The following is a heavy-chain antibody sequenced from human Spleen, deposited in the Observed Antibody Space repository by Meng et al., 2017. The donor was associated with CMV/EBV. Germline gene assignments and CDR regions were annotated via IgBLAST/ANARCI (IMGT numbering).Heavy chain of an antibody. Sequence: GSLRLSCNVSGGSISSNSYNWGWIRQPPGKGLEWIGSIYYRGSTQYNPSLKSRVTISIDTSKNQFFLKLSSVTAADTAVYYCTRVPVTPYYGMDVWGQGTTVTVSS. V-gene: IGHV4-39*07. CDR3: TRVPVTPYYGMDV. D-gene: IGHD4-11*01. CDR1: GGSISSNSYN. J-gene: IGHJ6*02. CDR2: IYYRGST.